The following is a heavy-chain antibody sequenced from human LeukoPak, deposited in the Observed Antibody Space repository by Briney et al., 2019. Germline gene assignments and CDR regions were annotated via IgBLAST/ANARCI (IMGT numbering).Heavy chain of an antibody. Sequence: NPSQTLSLTCTVSGGSISSGDYYWSWIRQPPGKGLEWIGYIYYSGSTYYNPSLKSRVTISVDTSKNQFSLKLSSVTAADTAVYYCARQSSAPSLFDYWGQGTLVTVSS. CDR3: ARQSSAPSLFDY. J-gene: IGHJ4*02. CDR2: IYYSGST. D-gene: IGHD3-22*01. CDR1: GGSISSGDYY. V-gene: IGHV4-30-4*01.